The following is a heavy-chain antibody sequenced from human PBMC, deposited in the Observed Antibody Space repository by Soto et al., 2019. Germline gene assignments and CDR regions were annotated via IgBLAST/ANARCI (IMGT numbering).Heavy chain of an antibody. CDR3: AKDVVYSTSPAFDY. Sequence: EVQLLESGGGLIQPGGSLRLSCAASGFTFSSYAMTWVRQAPGKGLGWVSPIRGSVGSTYYAESVKGRFTISRDNSKNTLYLQMNGLRAEDTAVYSCAKDVVYSTSPAFDYWGQGTLVTVSS. CDR2: IRGSVGST. V-gene: IGHV3-23*01. CDR1: GFTFSSYA. J-gene: IGHJ4*02. D-gene: IGHD2-2*01.